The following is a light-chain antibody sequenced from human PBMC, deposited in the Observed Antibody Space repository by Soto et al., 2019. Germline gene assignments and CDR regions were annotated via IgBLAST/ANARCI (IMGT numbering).Light chain of an antibody. CDR1: QDISSA. CDR2: DAS. CDR3: QQSYSTPHT. J-gene: IGKJ5*01. V-gene: IGKV1-13*02. Sequence: AIQLTQSPSSLSASVGDRVTITCRASQDISSALAWYQQKPGKAPKLLMNDASSLESGVPSRFSGSGSGADFTLTISSLQPEDFATYYCQQSYSTPHTFGQGTRLEIK.